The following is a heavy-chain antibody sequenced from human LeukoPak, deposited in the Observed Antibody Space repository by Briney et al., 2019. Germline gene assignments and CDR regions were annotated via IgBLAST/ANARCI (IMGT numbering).Heavy chain of an antibody. D-gene: IGHD6-13*01. J-gene: IGHJ4*02. CDR3: ARQRIAAAGLDFDY. V-gene: IGHV4-4*07. CDR1: GGSISSYY. Sequence: PSETLSLTCTVSGGSISSYYWSWIRQPAGKGLEWIGRIYTSGSTNYNPSLKSRVTMSVDTSKNQFSLKLSSVTAADTAVYYCARQRIAAAGLDFDYWGQGTLVTVSS. CDR2: IYTSGST.